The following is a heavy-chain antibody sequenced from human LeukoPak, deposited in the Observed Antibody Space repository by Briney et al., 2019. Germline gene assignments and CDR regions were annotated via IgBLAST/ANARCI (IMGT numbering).Heavy chain of an antibody. Sequence: GGSLRLSCAASGFTFSSYAMHWVRQAPGKGLEWVAVISYDGSNKYYADSVKGRFTISRDNAKNSLYLQMNGLRAEDTAVYYCARGKTMVYCGGDCYRFDNWGQGTLVTVSS. V-gene: IGHV3-30*04. CDR2: ISYDGSNK. CDR3: ARGKTMVYCGGDCYRFDN. J-gene: IGHJ4*02. D-gene: IGHD2-21*02. CDR1: GFTFSSYA.